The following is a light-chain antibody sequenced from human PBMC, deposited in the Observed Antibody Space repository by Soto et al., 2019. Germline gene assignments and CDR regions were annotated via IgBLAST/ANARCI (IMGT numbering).Light chain of an antibody. Sequence: DIQMTQSPSTLSASVGDSVSITCRASQSITIWLACYQQKPGKAPKLLIYDASSLEGGVPSRFSGSGSGTEFTLTISGLQPDDFATYYCQQYNSYPPITFGQGTRLEIK. CDR1: QSITIW. CDR3: QQYNSYPPIT. CDR2: DAS. J-gene: IGKJ5*01. V-gene: IGKV1-5*01.